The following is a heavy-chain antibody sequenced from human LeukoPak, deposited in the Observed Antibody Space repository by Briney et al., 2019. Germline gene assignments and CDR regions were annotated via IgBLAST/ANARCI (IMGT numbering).Heavy chain of an antibody. J-gene: IGHJ5*02. CDR3: ARARLRAYNWFDP. D-gene: IGHD2-21*01. Sequence: GGSLRLSCAASGFTFSSYWMHWVRQAPGKGLVWVSRINSDGSSTSYADSVKGRFTISRDNAKNTLYLQMNSLRAEDTAVYYCARARLRAYNWFDPWGQGTLVTVSS. V-gene: IGHV3-74*01. CDR1: GFTFSSYW. CDR2: INSDGSST.